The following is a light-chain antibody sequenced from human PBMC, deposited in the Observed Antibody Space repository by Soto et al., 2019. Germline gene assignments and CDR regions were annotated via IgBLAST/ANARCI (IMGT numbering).Light chain of an antibody. Sequence: EIVMTQSPATLSASPGERVTLSCRASQSVSDNLAWYQQKPGQAPRLLIYGASTRATTIPARFSGSGSGTEFTLTISSLQSEEFAVYYCQQSNNWPYTFGQGTKLDIK. J-gene: IGKJ2*01. V-gene: IGKV3-15*01. CDR3: QQSNNWPYT. CDR1: QSVSDN. CDR2: GAS.